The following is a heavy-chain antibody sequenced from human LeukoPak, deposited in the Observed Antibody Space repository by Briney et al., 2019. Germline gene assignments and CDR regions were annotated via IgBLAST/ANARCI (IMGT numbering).Heavy chain of an antibody. J-gene: IGHJ4*02. CDR2: INPNSGGT. CDR3: AREDILTGTVDY. CDR1: GYTFAGYY. V-gene: IGHV1-2*02. Sequence: ASVKVSCKASGYTFAGYYMHWVRQAPGQGLEWMGWINPNSGGTNYAQKFQGRVTMTRDTSISTAYMELSRLRSDDTTVYYCAREDILTGTVDYWGQGTLVTVSS. D-gene: IGHD3-9*01.